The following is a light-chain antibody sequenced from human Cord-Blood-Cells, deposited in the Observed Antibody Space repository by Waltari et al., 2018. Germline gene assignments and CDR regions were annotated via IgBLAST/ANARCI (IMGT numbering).Light chain of an antibody. CDR2: EGS. V-gene: IGLV2-23*01. CDR1: SSDVGSYNL. CDR3: CSYAVSSTYV. Sequence: QSALTQPASVSGSPGQSITISCPGSSSDVGSYNLVSWYQQHRGKAPKLLIYEGSKRPSGVSNRFSGSKAGNTASLTISGLQAEDEADYYCCSYAVSSTYVFGAGTKVTVL. J-gene: IGLJ1*01.